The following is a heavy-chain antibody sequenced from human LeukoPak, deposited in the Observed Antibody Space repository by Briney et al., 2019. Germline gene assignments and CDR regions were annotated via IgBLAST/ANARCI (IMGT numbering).Heavy chain of an antibody. CDR3: ARDRVVRGVIAPLDY. Sequence: PGRSLRLSCAASGFTFSSYAMHWVRQAPGKGLEWVAVISYDGSNKYYADSVKGRFTISRDNSKNTLYLQMNSLRAEDTAAYYCARDRVVRGVIAPLDYWGQGTLVTVSS. V-gene: IGHV3-30-3*01. CDR1: GFTFSSYA. D-gene: IGHD3-10*01. CDR2: ISYDGSNK. J-gene: IGHJ4*02.